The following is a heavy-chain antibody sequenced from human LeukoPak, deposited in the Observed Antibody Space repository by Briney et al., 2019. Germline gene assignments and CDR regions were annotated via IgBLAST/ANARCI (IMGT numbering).Heavy chain of an antibody. V-gene: IGHV3-30*14. D-gene: IGHD6-13*01. Sequence: GGSLRLSCAASGFTFSSYAMHWVRQAPGKGLGWVAVISYDGSNKYYADSVKGRFTISRDNSKNTLYLQMNSLRAEDTAVYYCARTIAEPDAFDIWGQGTMVTVSS. J-gene: IGHJ3*02. CDR2: ISYDGSNK. CDR1: GFTFSSYA. CDR3: ARTIAEPDAFDI.